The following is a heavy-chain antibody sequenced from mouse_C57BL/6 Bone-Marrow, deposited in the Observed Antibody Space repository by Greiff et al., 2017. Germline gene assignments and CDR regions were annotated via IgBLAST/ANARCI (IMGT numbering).Heavy chain of an antibody. Sequence: EVKLVESGGGLVQPGGSLSLSCAASGFTFTDYYMSWVRQPPGKALEWLGFIRNKANGYTTEYSASVKGLFTISRDNSQSFLYQLMNALRAETSATYYCAKCKRRYAMDYWGQGTSVTVSS. V-gene: IGHV7-3*01. CDR1: GFTFTDYY. J-gene: IGHJ4*01. CDR3: AKCKRRYAMDY. CDR2: IRNKANGYTT.